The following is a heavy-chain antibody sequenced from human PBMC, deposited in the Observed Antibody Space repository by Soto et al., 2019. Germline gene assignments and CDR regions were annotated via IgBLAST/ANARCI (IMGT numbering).Heavy chain of an antibody. CDR2: IIPLFGTA. CDR3: ARAHSSSEGFYYYYGMDV. CDR1: GGTFSRYA. Sequence: QVQLVQSGAEVKKPGSSVRVSCKASGGTFSRYAISWVRQAPGQGLEWMGGIIPLFGTANYAQKFQGRVTITADESTSTAYMELSSLRSEDTAVYYCARAHSSSEGFYYYYGMDVWGQGTTVTVSS. D-gene: IGHD6-6*01. V-gene: IGHV1-69*01. J-gene: IGHJ6*02.